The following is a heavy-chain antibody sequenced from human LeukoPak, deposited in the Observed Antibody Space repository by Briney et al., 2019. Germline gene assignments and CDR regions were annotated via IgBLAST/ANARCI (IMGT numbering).Heavy chain of an antibody. CDR2: IYTSGST. CDR3: ARGLPKHDYGDYGGTWFDP. D-gene: IGHD4-17*01. J-gene: IGHJ5*02. CDR1: GGSISSYY. Sequence: PSETLSLSCTDSGGSISSYYWSWILQPAGKGLEWIGRIYTSGSTNYNPSLKSRVTMSVDTSKNQFSLRLSSVTAADTALYYCARGLPKHDYGDYGGTWFDPWGQGTLVTVSS. V-gene: IGHV4-4*07.